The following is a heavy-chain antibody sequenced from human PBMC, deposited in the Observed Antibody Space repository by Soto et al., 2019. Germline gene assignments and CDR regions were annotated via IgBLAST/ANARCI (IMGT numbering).Heavy chain of an antibody. CDR2: VNWNGGST. J-gene: IGHJ4*02. V-gene: IGHV3-20*01. CDR3: VRGASLNFVY. CDR1: GFTFDDYG. D-gene: IGHD1-26*01. Sequence: EVQLVESGGGVLRPGGSLRLSCAASGFTFDDYGMSWACQAPGKGLEWVSGVNWNGGSTGYADSVKGRFTISRDNAKNALYLQMNSLRAEDTAFYDCVRGASLNFVYWGEGTLVTVSS.